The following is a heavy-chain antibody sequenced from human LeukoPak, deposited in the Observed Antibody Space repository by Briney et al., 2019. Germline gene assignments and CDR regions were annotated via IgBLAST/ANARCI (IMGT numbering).Heavy chain of an antibody. CDR3: ARVHYYGSGSYYWRAIDY. CDR2: IYSGGST. J-gene: IGHJ4*02. V-gene: IGHV3-53*04. CDR1: GFTVSSNY. D-gene: IGHD3-10*01. Sequence: GGSLRLSCAASGFTVSSNYMSWVRQAPGKGLEWVSVIYSGGSTYYADSVKGRFTISRHNSKNTLYLQMNSLRAEDTAVYYCARVHYYGSGSYYWRAIDYWGQGTLVTLSS.